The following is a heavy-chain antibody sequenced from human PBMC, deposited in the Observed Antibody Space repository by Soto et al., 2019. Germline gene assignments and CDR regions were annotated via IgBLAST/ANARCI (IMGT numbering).Heavy chain of an antibody. CDR3: ATGEAHTALDAFDI. CDR1: GYTFTSYD. D-gene: IGHD2-21*01. J-gene: IGHJ3*02. Sequence: ASVKVSCKASGYTFTSYDINWVRQATGKGLEWMGCFDPKDGETIYAQKFQGRVTMTEDTFTDTAYMELSSLRSEDTAVYYCATGEAHTALDAFDIWGQGTMVTVSS. CDR2: FDPKDGET. V-gene: IGHV1-24*01.